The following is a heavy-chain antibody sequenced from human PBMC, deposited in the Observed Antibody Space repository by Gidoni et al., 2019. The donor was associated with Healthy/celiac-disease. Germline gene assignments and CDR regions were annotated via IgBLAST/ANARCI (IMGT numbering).Heavy chain of an antibody. CDR1: GYTFTSYA. D-gene: IGHD6-19*01. J-gene: IGHJ4*02. CDR3: ARGPLSIAVAGCFDY. V-gene: IGHV1-3*01. Sequence: QVQRVQSGAEGKKPGASVKVSCKASGYTFTSYAMHWVRQAPGQRLEWMGWINAGNGNTKYSQKFQGRVTITRDTSASTAYMELSSLRSEDTAVYYCARGPLSIAVAGCFDYWGQGTLVTVSS. CDR2: INAGNGNT.